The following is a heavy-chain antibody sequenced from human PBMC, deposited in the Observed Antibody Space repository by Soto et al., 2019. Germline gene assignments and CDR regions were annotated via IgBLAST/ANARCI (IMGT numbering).Heavy chain of an antibody. CDR3: ARDSFSITGTTGDFDY. J-gene: IGHJ4*02. CDR1: GYTFTSYA. D-gene: IGHD1-7*01. Sequence: ASVKVSCKASGYTFTSYAISWVRQAPGQRLEWMGWINAGNGNTKYSQKFQGRVTITRDTSASTAYMELSSLRSEDTAVYYCARDSFSITGTTGDFDYWGQGTLVTVSS. V-gene: IGHV1-3*01. CDR2: INAGNGNT.